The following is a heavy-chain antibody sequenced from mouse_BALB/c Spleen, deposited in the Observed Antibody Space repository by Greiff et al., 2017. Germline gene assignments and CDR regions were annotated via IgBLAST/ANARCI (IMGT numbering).Heavy chain of an antibody. CDR1: GDSFTSGY. Sequence: VKLQESGPSLVKPSQTLSLSCSVTGDSFTSGYWNWIRKFPGNKLEYMGYISYSGSTYYNPSLKSRISITRDTSTNQYYLQLNSVTTEDTATYYCASGYDGFAYWGQGTLVTVSA. D-gene: IGHD2-2*01. J-gene: IGHJ3*01. CDR2: ISYSGST. CDR3: ASGYDGFAY. V-gene: IGHV3-8*02.